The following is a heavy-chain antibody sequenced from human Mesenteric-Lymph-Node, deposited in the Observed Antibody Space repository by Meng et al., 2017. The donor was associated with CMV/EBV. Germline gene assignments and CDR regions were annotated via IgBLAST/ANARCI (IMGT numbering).Heavy chain of an antibody. CDR2: INPNSGGT. Sequence: ASVKVSCKASGYTFTGNYLHWVRQAPGQGLEWMGWINPNSGGTKYAQRFQGRITMTRDTSISTAYMELNKLRSDDTAVYYCAPRGVIIPGAFDYWGQGTLVTVSS. CDR1: GYTFTGNY. V-gene: IGHV1-2*02. D-gene: IGHD2-2*01. CDR3: APRGVIIPGAFDY. J-gene: IGHJ4*02.